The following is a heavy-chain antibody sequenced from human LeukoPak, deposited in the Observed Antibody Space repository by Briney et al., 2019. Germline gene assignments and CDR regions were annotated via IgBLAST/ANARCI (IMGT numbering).Heavy chain of an antibody. CDR3: AKDRGL. V-gene: IGHV3-30*04. J-gene: IGHJ4*02. CDR2: ISYDGSNK. D-gene: IGHD1-26*01. Sequence: GGSLRLSCAASGFTFSSYAMHWVRQAPGKGLEWVAVISYDGSNKYYADSVKGRFTISRDNSKNTLYLQMNSLRAEDTAVYYCAKDRGLWGQGTLVTVSS. CDR1: GFTFSSYA.